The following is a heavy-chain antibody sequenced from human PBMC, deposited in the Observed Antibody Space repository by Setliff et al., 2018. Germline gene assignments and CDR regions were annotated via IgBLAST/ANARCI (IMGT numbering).Heavy chain of an antibody. CDR2: ISHLGIT. CDR1: DGSLSTYY. Sequence: PSETLSLTCTVSDGSLSTYYWSWIRQPPGKGLEWIGYISHLGITSYNPSLKSRATISVDTSKNQFSLQLTSVTSADTAVYFRARGGVLGTGDFDYWGQGTLVTVSS. CDR3: ARGGVLGTGDFDY. J-gene: IGHJ4*02. D-gene: IGHD2-8*01. V-gene: IGHV4-59*01.